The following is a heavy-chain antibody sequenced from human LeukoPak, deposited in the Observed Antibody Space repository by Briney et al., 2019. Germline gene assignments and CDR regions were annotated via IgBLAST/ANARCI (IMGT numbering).Heavy chain of an antibody. CDR3: AREGEAFDI. J-gene: IGHJ3*02. CDR2: IYYSGST. CDR1: GGSIRSYY. Sequence: PSETLSLTCTVSGGSIRSYYWSWIRQPPGKGLEWIGYIYYSGSTYYNPSLKSRVTISVDTSKNQFSLKLSSVTAADTAVYYCAREGEAFDIWGQGTMVTVSS. V-gene: IGHV4-30-4*08.